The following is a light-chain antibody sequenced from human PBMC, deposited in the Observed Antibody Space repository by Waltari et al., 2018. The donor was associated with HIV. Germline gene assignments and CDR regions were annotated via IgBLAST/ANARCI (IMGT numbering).Light chain of an antibody. Sequence: DTQMTQSPSTVSASIGDRVTITCRASQSISTWLARYQLKPGKVPKLLIHAASSLESGVSTRFSGSGSGTEFTLTINSLQPDDSATYFCQQYKSTPWMFGQGTKVEIK. V-gene: IGKV1-5*03. CDR2: AAS. J-gene: IGKJ1*01. CDR3: QQYKSTPWM. CDR1: QSISTW.